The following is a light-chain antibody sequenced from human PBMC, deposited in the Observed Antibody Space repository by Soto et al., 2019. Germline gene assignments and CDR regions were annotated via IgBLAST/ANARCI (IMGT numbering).Light chain of an antibody. V-gene: IGKV3-11*01. CDR3: QQRNVWPPNP. CDR2: DST. Sequence: LSLSPATLSLTQGQRPILSCTSSQSIHTSLAWYQQKPGQPPRLVVYDSTLRANGVPDRFGGSRSGTEFTLTIINLEPEDFAVYYCQQRNVWPPNPFGQGTRLEIK. J-gene: IGKJ5*01. CDR1: QSIHTS.